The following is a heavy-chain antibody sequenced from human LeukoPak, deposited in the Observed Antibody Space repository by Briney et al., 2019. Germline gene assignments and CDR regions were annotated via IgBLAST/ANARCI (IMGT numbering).Heavy chain of an antibody. J-gene: IGHJ4*02. CDR3: ARGGPWVKTTIHQYYFDS. CDR2: VYNSGTT. D-gene: IGHD2-21*02. V-gene: IGHV4-59*02. CDR1: GDSVTNYY. Sequence: PSETLSLTCTVSGDSVTNYYWTWIRQSPGKGLEWIGYVYNSGTTNSNPSLQSRVTLSVDTSKNHFSLTLTHVTAADTAVYFCARGGPWVKTTIHQYYFDSWGQGTLVTVSS.